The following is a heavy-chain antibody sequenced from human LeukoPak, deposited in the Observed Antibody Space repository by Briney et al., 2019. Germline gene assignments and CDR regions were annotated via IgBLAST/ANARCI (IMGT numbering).Heavy chain of an antibody. Sequence: SETLSLTCTVSGGSISSHYWSWIRQPPGKGLEWIGYIYYSGSTNYNPSLKSRVTISVDTSKNQFSLKLSSVTAADTAVYYCARLEGYDSSGYYLDYWGQGTLVTVSS. CDR1: GGSISSHY. CDR2: IYYSGST. D-gene: IGHD3-22*01. J-gene: IGHJ4*02. V-gene: IGHV4-59*08. CDR3: ARLEGYDSSGYYLDY.